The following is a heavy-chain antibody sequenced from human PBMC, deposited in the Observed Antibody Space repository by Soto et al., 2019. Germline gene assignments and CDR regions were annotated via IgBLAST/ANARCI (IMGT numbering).Heavy chain of an antibody. CDR1: GFTFSSHD. CDR2: IGIAGDT. D-gene: IGHD7-27*01. J-gene: IGHJ3*02. Sequence: GGSLRLSCAASGFTFSSHDMHWVRQAPGKGLEWVSGIGIAGDTNYPGSVKGRFTISRENAKNSLSLQMNSLRAGDTAVYYCARGLRLFTGDDAFDIWGQGTMVTVS. V-gene: IGHV3-13*01. CDR3: ARGLRLFTGDDAFDI.